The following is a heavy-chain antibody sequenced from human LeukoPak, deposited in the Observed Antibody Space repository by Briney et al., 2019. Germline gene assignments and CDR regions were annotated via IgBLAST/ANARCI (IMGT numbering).Heavy chain of an antibody. CDR3: ARAFQDDSSGYYLGVDYYGMDV. CDR1: GFTFSSYS. Sequence: GGSLRLSCAASGFTFSSYSMNWVRQAPGKGLEWVSSISSSSSSYIYYADSVKGRFTISRDNAKNSLYLQMNSLRAEDTAVYYCARAFQDDSSGYYLGVDYYGMDVWGQGTTVTVSS. D-gene: IGHD3-22*01. CDR2: ISSSSSSYI. V-gene: IGHV3-21*01. J-gene: IGHJ6*02.